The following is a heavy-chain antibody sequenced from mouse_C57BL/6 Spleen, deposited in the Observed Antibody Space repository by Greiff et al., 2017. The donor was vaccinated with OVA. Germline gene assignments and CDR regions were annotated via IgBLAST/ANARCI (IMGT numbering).Heavy chain of an antibody. CDR2: INPSSGYT. Sequence: QVQLKQSGAELARPGASVKMSCKASGYTFTSYTMHWVKQRPGQGLEWIGYINPSSGYTKYNQKFKDKATLTADKSSSTAYMQLSSLTAEDSTVYYCAKGGFDYWGQGTTLTVSS. J-gene: IGHJ2*01. CDR1: GYTFTSYT. CDR3: AKGGFDY. V-gene: IGHV1-4*01.